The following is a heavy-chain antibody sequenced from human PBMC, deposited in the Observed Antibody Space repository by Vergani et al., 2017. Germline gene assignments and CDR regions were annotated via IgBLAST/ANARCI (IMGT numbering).Heavy chain of an antibody. CDR2: IYPGDSDT. CDR1: GYSFTSYW. V-gene: IGHV5-51*01. Sequence: EVQLVQSGAEVKKPGESLKISCKGSGYSFTSYWIGWVRQMPGKGLEWMGIIYPGDSDTRYSPSFQGQVTISADKSISTAYLQWSSLKASDTAMYYCARQTVRAAAGHDAFDIWGQGTMVTVSS. J-gene: IGHJ3*02. CDR3: ARQTVRAAAGHDAFDI. D-gene: IGHD6-13*01.